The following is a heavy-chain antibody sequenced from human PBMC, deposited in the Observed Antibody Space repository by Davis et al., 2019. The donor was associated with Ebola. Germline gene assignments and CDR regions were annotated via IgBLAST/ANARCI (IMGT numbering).Heavy chain of an antibody. Sequence: GGSLRLSCAASGFTFTTYAIFWVRQAPGKGLEWVSTISGSGGSPYYADSVKGRFTISRDNSKNTLYLQMSSLRAEDTAVYYCAIRGEVAAVGSWFDRWGQGTLVTVSS. V-gene: IGHV3-23*01. J-gene: IGHJ5*02. D-gene: IGHD2-15*01. CDR1: GFTFTTYA. CDR3: AIRGEVAAVGSWFDR. CDR2: ISGSGGSP.